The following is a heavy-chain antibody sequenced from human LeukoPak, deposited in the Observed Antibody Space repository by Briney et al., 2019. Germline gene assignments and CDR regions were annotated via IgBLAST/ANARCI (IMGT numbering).Heavy chain of an antibody. CDR3: ARMWGQLLTNAFDI. J-gene: IGHJ3*02. V-gene: IGHV3-21*01. CDR1: GFTFSSYS. D-gene: IGHD2-2*01. CDR2: ISSSSSYI. Sequence: LSLTCAASGFTFSSYSMNWVRQAPGKGLEWVSSISSSSSYIYYADSVKGRFTISRDNAKNSLYLQMNSLRAEDTAVYYCARMWGQLLTNAFDIWGQGTMVTVSS.